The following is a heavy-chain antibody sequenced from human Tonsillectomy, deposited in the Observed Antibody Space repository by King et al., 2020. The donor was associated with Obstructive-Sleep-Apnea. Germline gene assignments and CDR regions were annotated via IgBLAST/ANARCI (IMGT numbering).Heavy chain of an antibody. J-gene: IGHJ4*02. D-gene: IGHD2-2*01. V-gene: IGHV3-23*04. CDR3: ANDRRYQPVSDY. CDR2: ISGSGVST. CDR1: GFTFSSYA. Sequence: VQLVESGGGLVQPGGSLRLSCAASGFTFSSYAMSWVRQAPGKGLEWVSAISGSGVSTYYADSVKGRFTISRDNSKNTLYLQMNSLRAEDTAVYYCANDRRYQPVSDYWGQGTLVTVSS.